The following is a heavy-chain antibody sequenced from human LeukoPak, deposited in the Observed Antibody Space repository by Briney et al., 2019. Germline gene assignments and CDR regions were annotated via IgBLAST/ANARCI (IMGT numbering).Heavy chain of an antibody. V-gene: IGHV4-61*02. CDR3: ARETVGDTAMVTFSWYYYMDV. D-gene: IGHD5-18*01. J-gene: IGHJ6*03. CDR1: GGSISSSSYY. Sequence: PSETLSLTCTVSGGSISSSSYYWSWIRQPAGKGLEWIGRIYTSGSTNYNPSLKSRVTMSVDTSKNQFSLKLSSVTAADTAVYYCARETVGDTAMVTFSWYYYMDVWGKGTTVTISS. CDR2: IYTSGST.